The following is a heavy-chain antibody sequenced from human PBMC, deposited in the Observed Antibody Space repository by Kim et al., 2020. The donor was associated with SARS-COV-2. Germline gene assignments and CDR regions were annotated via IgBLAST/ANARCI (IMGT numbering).Heavy chain of an antibody. CDR2: IDPSDSYT. CDR3: ARDRGDFDCPTD. J-gene: IGHJ4*02. D-gene: IGHD3-9*01. V-gene: IGHV5-10-1*01. Sequence: GESLKISCKGSGYSFTSYWISWVRQMPGKGLEWMGRIDPSDSYTNYSPSFQGHVTISADKSISTAYLQWSSLKASDTAMYYCARDRGDFDCPTDWGQGTLVTVSS. CDR1: GYSFTSYW.